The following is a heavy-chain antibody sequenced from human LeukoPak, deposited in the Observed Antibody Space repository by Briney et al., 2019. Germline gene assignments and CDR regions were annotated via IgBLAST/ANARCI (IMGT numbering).Heavy chain of an antibody. V-gene: IGHV4-4*07. CDR3: ARSSGWSYYYYYYMDV. CDR2: IYTSGST. J-gene: IGHJ6*03. D-gene: IGHD3-22*01. CDR1: GGSISSYY. Sequence: PSETLSLTCTVSGGSISSYYWSWVRQPAGKGLEWIGRIYTSGSTNYNPSLKSRVTMSVDTSKNQFSLKLSSVTAADTAVYYCARSSGWSYYYYYYMDVWGKGTTVTVSS.